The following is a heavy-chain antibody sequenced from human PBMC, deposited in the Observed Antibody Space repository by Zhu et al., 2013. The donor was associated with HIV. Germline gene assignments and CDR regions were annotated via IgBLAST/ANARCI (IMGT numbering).Heavy chain of an antibody. Sequence: QVQVVQSGAEVKKPGASVKVSCKTSGYSFTGYFIHWVRQAPGQGLEWMGWINPKTGATHYAQKFQGRVTMTGDTSITTTYMQLNRLRSDDTAVYYCARVAGRKDYYDNSGYCDLWGQGTPGHRLV. V-gene: IGHV1-2*02. D-gene: IGHD3-22*01. CDR3: ARVAGRKDYYDNSGYCDL. J-gene: IGHJ5*02. CDR2: INPKTGAT. CDR1: GYSFTGYF.